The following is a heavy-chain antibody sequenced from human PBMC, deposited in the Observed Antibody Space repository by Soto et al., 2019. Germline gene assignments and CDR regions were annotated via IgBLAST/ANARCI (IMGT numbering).Heavy chain of an antibody. D-gene: IGHD3-3*01. V-gene: IGHV1-69*04. CDR3: AKDIYELSPYYFAY. Sequence: ASVKVSCKASGGTFNSYSIGWVRQAPGQGLEWMGRIIPIPAIANYAQKFQGRVTITADKSKNTVYLQMNSLRAEDTAVYYCAKDIYELSPYYFAYWGHGTLVTVSS. CDR2: IIPIPAIA. CDR1: GGTFNSYS. J-gene: IGHJ4*01.